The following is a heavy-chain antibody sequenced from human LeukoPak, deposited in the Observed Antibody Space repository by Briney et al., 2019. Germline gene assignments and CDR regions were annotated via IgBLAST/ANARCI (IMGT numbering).Heavy chain of an antibody. CDR3: ARDSGRYTIFGLTPDNFDY. J-gene: IGHJ4*02. V-gene: IGHV3-74*01. Sequence: GGSLRLSCAASGFSFSAYWMHWVRQAPGKGPVWVSRIKTDGSVTDYADFVKGRFTISRDNAKNTLYLQMNSLRAEDTAVYYCARDSGRYTIFGLTPDNFDYWGQGTLVTVSS. D-gene: IGHD3-3*01. CDR1: GFSFSAYW. CDR2: IKTDGSVT.